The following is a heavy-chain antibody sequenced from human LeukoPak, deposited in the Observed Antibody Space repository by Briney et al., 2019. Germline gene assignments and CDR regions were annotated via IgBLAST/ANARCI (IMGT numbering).Heavy chain of an antibody. CDR2: ISAYNGNT. Sequence: ASVKVSCKASGYTFTSYDINWVRQATGQGLEWMGWISAYNGNTNYAQKLQGRVTMTTDTSTSTAYMELRSLRSDDTAVYYCARDRPLRYFDWFDYWGQGTLVTVSS. CDR3: ARDRPLRYFDWFDY. J-gene: IGHJ4*02. CDR1: GYTFTSYD. D-gene: IGHD3-9*01. V-gene: IGHV1-18*01.